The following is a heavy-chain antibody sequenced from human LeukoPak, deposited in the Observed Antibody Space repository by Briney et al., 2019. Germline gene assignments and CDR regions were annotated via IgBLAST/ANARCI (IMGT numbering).Heavy chain of an antibody. CDR1: GGTFSSYA. V-gene: IGHV1-69*06. D-gene: IGHD2-21*02. J-gene: IGHJ4*02. CDR3: ARSESYCGGDCGFDY. CDR2: IIPIFGTA. Sequence: GASVKVSCKASGGTFSSYAISWVRQAPGQGLEWMGGIIPIFGTANYAQKFQGRVTITADKSTSTAYMELSSLRSEDTAVYYCARSESYCGGDCGFDYWGQGTLVTVSS.